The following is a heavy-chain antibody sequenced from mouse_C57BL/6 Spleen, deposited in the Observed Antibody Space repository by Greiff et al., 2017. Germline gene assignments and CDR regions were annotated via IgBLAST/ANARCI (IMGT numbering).Heavy chain of an antibody. CDR2: INPNNGGT. J-gene: IGHJ4*01. V-gene: IGHV1-22*01. Sequence: EVKLQESGPELVKPGASVKMSCKASGYTFTDYNMHWVKQSHGKSLEWIGYINPNNGGTSYNQKFKGKATLTVNKSSSTAYMELRSLTSEDSAVYYCARGDGSSYYYYAMDDWGQGTSVTVSS. CDR1: GYTFTDYN. D-gene: IGHD1-1*01. CDR3: ARGDGSSYYYYAMDD.